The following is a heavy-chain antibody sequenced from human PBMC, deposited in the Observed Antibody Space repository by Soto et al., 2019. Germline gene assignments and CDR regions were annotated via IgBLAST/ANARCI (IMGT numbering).Heavy chain of an antibody. Sequence: GESLKISCKAIGYTFTNYWIGWVRQTPGKGLEWRGIIFPGDSDTRYNPSFEGQVTVSADESISTAYLQWNTLKASDTAMYYCVRPNFGALTHFDFWGQGTLGTVSP. D-gene: IGHD3-16*01. CDR2: IFPGDSDT. V-gene: IGHV5-51*01. J-gene: IGHJ4*02. CDR3: VRPNFGALTHFDF. CDR1: GYTFTNYW.